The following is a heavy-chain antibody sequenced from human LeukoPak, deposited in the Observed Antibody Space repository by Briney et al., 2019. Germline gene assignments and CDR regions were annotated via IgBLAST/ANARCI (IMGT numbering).Heavy chain of an antibody. CDR3: ARDRSREAAAALDAFDI. Sequence: SQTLSLTCAISGDSVSSNSAAWNWIRQSPSRGLEWLGRTYYRSKWYNDYAVSVKSRITINPDTSKNQFSLQLNSVTPKDTAVYYCARDRSREAAAALDAFDIWGQGTMVTVSS. CDR1: GDSVSSNSAA. J-gene: IGHJ3*02. CDR2: TYYRSKWYN. D-gene: IGHD6-13*01. V-gene: IGHV6-1*01.